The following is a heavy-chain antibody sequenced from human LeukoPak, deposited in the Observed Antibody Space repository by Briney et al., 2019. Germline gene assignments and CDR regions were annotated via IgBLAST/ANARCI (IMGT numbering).Heavy chain of an antibody. J-gene: IGHJ4*02. V-gene: IGHV5-51*01. Sequence: GESLKISCKGSGYSFTSYWIGWVRQMPGKGLERMGLIYPGDSDTRYSPSFQGRVTISADKSISTAYLQWSSLKASDTAMYYCARRGDGYNPRKGDFDYWGQGTLVTVSS. CDR1: GYSFTSYW. D-gene: IGHD5-24*01. CDR3: ARRGDGYNPRKGDFDY. CDR2: IYPGDSDT.